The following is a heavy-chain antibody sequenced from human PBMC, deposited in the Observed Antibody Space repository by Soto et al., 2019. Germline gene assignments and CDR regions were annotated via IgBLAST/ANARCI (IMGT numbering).Heavy chain of an antibody. CDR1: GFTVSSNY. Sequence: GGSLRLSCAASGFTVSSNYMSWVRQAPGKGLEWVSVIYSGGSTYYADSVKGRFTIFRDNSKNTLYLQMNSLRAEDTAVYYCARYKTQLWSQYYFDYWGQGTLVTVSS. CDR3: ARYKTQLWSQYYFDY. D-gene: IGHD5-18*01. J-gene: IGHJ4*02. CDR2: IYSGGST. V-gene: IGHV3-53*01.